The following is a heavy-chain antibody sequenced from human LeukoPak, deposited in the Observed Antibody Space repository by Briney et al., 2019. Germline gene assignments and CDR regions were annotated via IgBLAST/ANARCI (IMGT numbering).Heavy chain of an antibody. CDR1: GGSISSHY. CDR2: IYYSGST. CDR3: ARGGIVVVPAASPEWYFDL. J-gene: IGHJ2*01. D-gene: IGHD2-2*01. Sequence: SETLSLTCTVSGGSISSHYWSWIRQPPGKGLEWIGYIYYSGSTNYNPSLKSRVTISVDTSKNQFSLKLSPVTAADTAVYYCARGGIVVVPAASPEWYFDLWGRGTLVTVSS. V-gene: IGHV4-59*11.